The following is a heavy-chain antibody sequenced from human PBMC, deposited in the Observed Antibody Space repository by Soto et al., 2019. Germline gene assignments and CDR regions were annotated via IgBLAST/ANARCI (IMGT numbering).Heavy chain of an antibody. J-gene: IGHJ4*02. V-gene: IGHV4-34*01. D-gene: IGHD5-12*01. Sequence: QVQLQQWGAGLLKPSETLSLTCAVYGGSFSGYYWSWIRQPPRKGLEWIGEINHSGSTNYNPSLKSRVTISVDTPKTQFPLKLGSVIAADTAVYYCARSRRDGYNFRGLTMDYWGQGTLVTVSS. CDR3: ARSRRDGYNFRGLTMDY. CDR2: INHSGST. CDR1: GGSFSGYY.